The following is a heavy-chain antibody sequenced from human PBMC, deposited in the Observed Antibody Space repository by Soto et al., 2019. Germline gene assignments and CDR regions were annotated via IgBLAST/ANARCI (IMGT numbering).Heavy chain of an antibody. V-gene: IGHV3-23*01. Sequence: EVQLLESGGKLVQPGGSLTLSCAASGFTFSTYAMAWVRQAPGKWLEWVSGVSASGLNTDYADPVKGRFYISRDNSKNRVSLHMNSLRAEDTALYYGEKDRPRRTSGYFFDSWGQGTPVTVSS. D-gene: IGHD1-1*01. CDR3: EKDRPRRTSGYFFDS. CDR1: GFTFSTYA. J-gene: IGHJ4*02. CDR2: VSASGLNT.